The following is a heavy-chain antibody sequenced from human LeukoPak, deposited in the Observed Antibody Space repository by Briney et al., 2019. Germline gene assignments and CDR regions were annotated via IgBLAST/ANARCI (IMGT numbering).Heavy chain of an antibody. V-gene: IGHV3-23*01. D-gene: IGHD3-22*01. CDR3: ARGRYYYDSSGYYVAYWYFDL. J-gene: IGHJ2*01. Sequence: GGSLRLSCAASGFTFSSYGMSWVRQAPGKGLEWVSAISGSGGSTYYADSVKGRFTISRDNSKNTLYLQMNSLRAEDTAVYYCARGRYYYDSSGYYVAYWYFDLWGRGTLVTVSS. CDR2: ISGSGGST. CDR1: GFTFSSYG.